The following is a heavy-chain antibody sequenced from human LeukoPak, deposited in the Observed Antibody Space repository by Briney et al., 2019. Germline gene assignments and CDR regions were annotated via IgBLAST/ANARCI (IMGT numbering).Heavy chain of an antibody. V-gene: IGHV3-53*05. D-gene: IGHD4-17*01. CDR1: GFTVSNNY. CDR3: AKDMLVTTLDY. J-gene: IGHJ4*02. Sequence: PGGSLRLSCAASGFTVSNNYMSWVRQAPGKGLEWVSVTYSGGRTYYADSVKGRFTISRDNSKNTLYLQMNSLRAEDTAVYYCAKDMLVTTLDYWGQGTLVTVSS. CDR2: TYSGGRT.